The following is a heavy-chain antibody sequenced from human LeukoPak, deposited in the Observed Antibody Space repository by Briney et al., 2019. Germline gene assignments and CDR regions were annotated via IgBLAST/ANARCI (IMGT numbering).Heavy chain of an antibody. Sequence: SGTLSLTCTVSGGSISSYYWSWIRQPPGKGLEWVGHIYYLGSTNYNPSLKSRVTISIDTSKNYFSLKLNSVIAADTAVYYCARDRPGSYWYFDLWGRGTLVTVSS. CDR2: IYYLGST. CDR3: ARDRPGSYWYFDL. CDR1: GGSISSYY. V-gene: IGHV4-59*01. J-gene: IGHJ2*01. D-gene: IGHD3-10*01.